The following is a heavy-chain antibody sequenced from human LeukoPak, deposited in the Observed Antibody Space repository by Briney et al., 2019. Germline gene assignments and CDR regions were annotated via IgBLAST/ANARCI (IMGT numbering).Heavy chain of an antibody. CDR1: GLTVSSNS. Sequence: PGASLRLSCAASGLTVSSNSMTWVGQAPGKGLGWVSVLFSGGRTYYADSVKGRFTISRDNSKNPLYLQLNSLRAEDTAVYYCARSDRDYSGYYYGMDVWGQGTTVTVSS. CDR2: LFSGGRT. D-gene: IGHD4-11*01. CDR3: ARSDRDYSGYYYGMDV. J-gene: IGHJ6*02. V-gene: IGHV3-53*01.